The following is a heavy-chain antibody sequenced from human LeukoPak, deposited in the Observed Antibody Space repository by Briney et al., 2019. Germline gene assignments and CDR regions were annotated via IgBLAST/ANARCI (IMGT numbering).Heavy chain of an antibody. CDR1: GFTFTGYW. CDR2: IKQDGSEK. D-gene: IGHD2-15*01. V-gene: IGHV3-7*05. CDR3: ARGRRYCSGGSCYPGYFDY. J-gene: IGHJ4*02. Sequence: GGSLRLPCAASGFTFTGYWMSWVRQAPGKGLEWVANIKQDGSEKYYVDSVKGRFTISRDNAKNSLYLQMNSLRAEDTAVYYCARGRRYCSGGSCYPGYFDYWGQGTLVTVSP.